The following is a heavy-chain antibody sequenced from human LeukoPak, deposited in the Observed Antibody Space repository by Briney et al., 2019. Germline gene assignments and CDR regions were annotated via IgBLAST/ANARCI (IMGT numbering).Heavy chain of an antibody. CDR3: AKDRNVGLDAIDV. V-gene: IGHV3-23*01. CDR2: ISGSGGNT. Sequence: GGSLRLSCAASGFTFRSYAMSWVRQAPGKGLEWVSGISGSGGNTDYADSVKGRFTISRDNSRNTLYLQMNSLRPEDTAVYYCAKDRNVGLDAIDVWGQGTLVTVSS. D-gene: IGHD3-10*02. J-gene: IGHJ3*01. CDR1: GFTFRSYA.